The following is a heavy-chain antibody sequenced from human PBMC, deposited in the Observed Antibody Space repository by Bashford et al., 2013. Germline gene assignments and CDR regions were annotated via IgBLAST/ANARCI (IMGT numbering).Heavy chain of an antibody. Sequence: GESLKISCKGSGYSFTSYWISWVRQMPGKGLEWMGRIDPSDSYTNYSPSFHGRVTMTEDTSTDTAYMELSSLRSDDTAVYFCTTATHYYDNTGSTLNWFGPWGQGTLVTVSS. V-gene: IGHV5-10-1*01. J-gene: IGHJ5*02. CDR1: GYSFTSYW. CDR2: IDPSDSYT. D-gene: IGHD3-22*01. CDR3: TTATHYYDNTGSTLNWFGP.